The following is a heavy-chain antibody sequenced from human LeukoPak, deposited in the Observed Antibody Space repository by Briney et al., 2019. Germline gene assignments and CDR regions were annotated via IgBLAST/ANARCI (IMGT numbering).Heavy chain of an antibody. CDR3: AADPYCSSTSCYEGFYYYYGMDV. V-gene: IGHV1-2*02. Sequence: GASVKVSCKASGYTFTGYYMHWVRQAPGQGLEWMGWINPNSGGTNYAQKFQGRVTITRDMSTSTAYMELSSLRSEDTAVYYCAADPYCSSTSCYEGFYYYYGMDVWGQGTTVTVSS. D-gene: IGHD2-2*01. CDR2: INPNSGGT. CDR1: GYTFTGYY. J-gene: IGHJ6*02.